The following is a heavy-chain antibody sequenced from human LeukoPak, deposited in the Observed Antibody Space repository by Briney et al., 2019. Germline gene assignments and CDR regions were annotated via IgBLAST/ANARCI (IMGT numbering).Heavy chain of an antibody. CDR1: GRPISSASYY. CDR2: IYYSGST. CDR3: ARLFVVVGATGWFDP. Sequence: PSETLSLTCSVSGRPISSASYYWSWIRQPPGKGLEWMGYIYYSGSTHYNPSLKSRLTLSMDTSRNEVSLKLTSMTPADTAVYYCARLFVVVGATGWFDPWGQGTLVTVSS. J-gene: IGHJ5*02. V-gene: IGHV4-61*01. D-gene: IGHD1-26*01.